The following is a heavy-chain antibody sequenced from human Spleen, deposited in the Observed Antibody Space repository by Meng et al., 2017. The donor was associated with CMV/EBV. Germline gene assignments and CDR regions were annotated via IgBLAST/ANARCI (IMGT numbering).Heavy chain of an antibody. J-gene: IGHJ5*02. CDR2: INWSGGST. V-gene: IGHV3-20*04. CDR3: TRDPRTPRGFDP. Sequence: SCAASGFSFDDYGMSWVRQAPGKGLEWVSGINWSGGSTSYADYVKGRFTISRDNVKNSLYLQMNSLRAEDTAVYYCTRDPRTPRGFDPWGQGTLVTVSS. D-gene: IGHD2-15*01. CDR1: GFSFDDYG.